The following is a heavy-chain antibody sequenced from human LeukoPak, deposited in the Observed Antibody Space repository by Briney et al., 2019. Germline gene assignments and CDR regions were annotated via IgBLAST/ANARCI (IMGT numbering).Heavy chain of an antibody. Sequence: GSLRLSCAASGFTFSSYDMDWIRQPPGKGLEWIGEINHSGSTNYNPSLKSRVTISVDTSKNQFSLKLSSVTAADTAVYYCARGFGSGSYYKRPDYWGQGTLVTVSS. D-gene: IGHD3-10*01. J-gene: IGHJ4*02. V-gene: IGHV4-34*01. CDR1: GFTFSSYD. CDR3: ARGFGSGSYYKRPDY. CDR2: INHSGST.